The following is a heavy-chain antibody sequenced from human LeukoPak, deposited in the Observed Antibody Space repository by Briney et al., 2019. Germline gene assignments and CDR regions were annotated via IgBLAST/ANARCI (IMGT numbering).Heavy chain of an antibody. Sequence: PSETLSLTCAVSGGSISSGGYSWSWIRQPPGKGLEWIGYIYHSGSTYYNPSLKSRVTISLDRSKNQFSLKLTSVTAADTAVYYCARSPSDSSGYYLDYWGQGTLVTVSS. CDR3: ARSPSDSSGYYLDY. V-gene: IGHV4-30-2*01. CDR1: GGSISSGGYS. CDR2: IYHSGST. J-gene: IGHJ4*02. D-gene: IGHD3-22*01.